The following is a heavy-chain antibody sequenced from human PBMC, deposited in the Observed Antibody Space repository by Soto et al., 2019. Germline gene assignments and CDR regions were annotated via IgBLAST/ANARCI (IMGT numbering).Heavy chain of an antibody. D-gene: IGHD3-3*01. CDR2: IWYDGSNK. V-gene: IGHV3-33*01. Sequence: GGSLRLSCAASGFTFSSFGMHWVRQAPGKGLEWVAVIWYDGSNKYYADPVKGRFTISRDNSENTLYLQLTSLRAEDTAVFYCARALDFWSAYFDYWGQGSLVTVSS. CDR3: ARALDFWSAYFDY. CDR1: GFTFSSFG. J-gene: IGHJ4*02.